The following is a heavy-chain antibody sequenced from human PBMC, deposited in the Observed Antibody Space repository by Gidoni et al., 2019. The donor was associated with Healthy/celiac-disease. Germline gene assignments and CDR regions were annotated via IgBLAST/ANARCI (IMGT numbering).Heavy chain of an antibody. V-gene: IGHV1-69*19. J-gene: IGHJ6*02. CDR2: IIPIFGTA. CDR3: ARTYQLPDYYYYYYGMDV. CDR1: GGTFSSYA. Sequence: QVQLVQSGAEVKKPGSSVKVSCKASGGTFSSYAISWVRQAPGQGLEWMGGIIPIFGTANYAQKFQGRVTITADESTSTAYMELSSLRSEDTAVYYCARTYQLPDYYYYYYGMDVWGQGTTVTVSS. D-gene: IGHD2-2*01.